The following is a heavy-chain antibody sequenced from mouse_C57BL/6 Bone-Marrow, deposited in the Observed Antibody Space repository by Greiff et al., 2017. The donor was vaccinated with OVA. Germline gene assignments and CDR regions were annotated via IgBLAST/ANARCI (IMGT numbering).Heavy chain of an antibody. J-gene: IGHJ3*01. D-gene: IGHD2-4*01. CDR3: VREEGLRRRAWFAY. V-gene: IGHV10-3*01. Sequence: EVMLVESGGGLVQPKGSLKLSCAASGFTFNTYAMHWVRQAPGKGLEWVARIRSKSSNYATYYADSVKDRFTISRDDSQSMLYLQMNNLKTEDTAMYYCVREEGLRRRAWFAYWGQGTLVTVSA. CDR1: GFTFNTYA. CDR2: IRSKSSNYAT.